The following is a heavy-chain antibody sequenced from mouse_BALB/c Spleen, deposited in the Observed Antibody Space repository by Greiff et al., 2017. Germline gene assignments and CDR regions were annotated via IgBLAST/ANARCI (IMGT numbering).Heavy chain of an antibody. CDR1: GYTFTSYT. V-gene: IGHV1-4*02. J-gene: IGHJ2*01. D-gene: IGHD1-1*01. CDR3: ARDYYGSSYGY. CDR2: INPSSGYT. Sequence: QVQLKESAAELARPGASVKMSCKASGYTFTSYTMHWVKQRPGQGLEWIGYINPSSGYTEYNQKFKDKTTLTADKSSSTAYMQLSSLTSEDSAVYYCARDYYGSSYGYWGQGTTLTVSS.